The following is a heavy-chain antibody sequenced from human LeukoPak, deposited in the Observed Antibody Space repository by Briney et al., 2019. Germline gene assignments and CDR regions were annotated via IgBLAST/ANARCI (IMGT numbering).Heavy chain of an antibody. CDR1: GYSFTSYW. CDR2: IYPGDSDT. J-gene: IGHJ3*02. V-gene: IGHV5-51*01. Sequence: PGESLKISCKGSGYSFTSYWIGWVRQMPGKGLEWMGIIYPGDSDTRYSPSFQGQVTISADKYISTAYLQWSSLKASDTAMYYCASGYSSGWPPDAFDIWGQGTMVTVSS. D-gene: IGHD6-19*01. CDR3: ASGYSSGWPPDAFDI.